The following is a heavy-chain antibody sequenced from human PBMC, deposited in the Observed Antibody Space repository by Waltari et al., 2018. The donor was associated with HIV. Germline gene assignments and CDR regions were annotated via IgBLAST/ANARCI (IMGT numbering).Heavy chain of an antibody. V-gene: IGHV3-53*01. CDR3: ARDTTVVGTRYFDY. J-gene: IGHJ4*02. D-gene: IGHD6-13*01. CDR1: VFIVASVS. Sequence: VQLVVSVGGLIQPGGSLGLSCAAYVFIVASVSMRWARQAPGKGLELVSVIHSSGGTNYADPVKGRFTISRDNSKNTLYLQMNSLGAEDTAVYYCARDTTVVGTRYFDYWGRGTLVTVSS. CDR2: IHSSGGT.